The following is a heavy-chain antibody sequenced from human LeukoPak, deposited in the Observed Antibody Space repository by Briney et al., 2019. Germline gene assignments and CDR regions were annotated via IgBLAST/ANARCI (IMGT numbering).Heavy chain of an antibody. CDR1: GFSFSSRN. CDR3: AASSGSGNYAYYFDY. V-gene: IGHV3-48*04. J-gene: IGHJ4*02. D-gene: IGHD3-22*01. Sequence: GGSLRLSCAASGFSFSSRNMNWVRQATGKGLEWVSYISASTSSIYYADSVKGRFTISRDIGKNSLYLQMNSLRAEDTAVYYCAASSGSGNYAYYFDYWGQGTLVTVSS. CDR2: ISASTSSI.